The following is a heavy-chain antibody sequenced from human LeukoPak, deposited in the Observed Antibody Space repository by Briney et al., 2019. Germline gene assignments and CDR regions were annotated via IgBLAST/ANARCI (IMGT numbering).Heavy chain of an antibody. CDR2: INQDGSEK. D-gene: IGHD6-19*01. CDR3: AREGGSSGWYDAFHI. Sequence: GGSLRLSCAASGFTFSSYWMTWVRQAPGKGLEWVASINQDGSEKYYVDSVKGRFTISRDNTKNLVYLQINSLRAEDTAVHYCAREGGSSGWYDAFHIWGQGTRVTVSS. V-gene: IGHV3-7*01. J-gene: IGHJ3*02. CDR1: GFTFSSYW.